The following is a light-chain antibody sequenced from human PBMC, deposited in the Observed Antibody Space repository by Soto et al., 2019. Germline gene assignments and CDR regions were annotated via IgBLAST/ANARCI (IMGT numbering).Light chain of an antibody. V-gene: IGKV3-15*01. CDR3: QQYINWPRT. J-gene: IGKJ2*01. CDR1: QSISSN. Sequence: EIVLTQSPATLSVSPGERATLSCRASQSISSNFAWYQQKPGQAPRLLIYGASTRATGIPARFSGSGSGTEFTLTISSLQSEDFAVYFCQQYINWPRTFGQGTKVEIK. CDR2: GAS.